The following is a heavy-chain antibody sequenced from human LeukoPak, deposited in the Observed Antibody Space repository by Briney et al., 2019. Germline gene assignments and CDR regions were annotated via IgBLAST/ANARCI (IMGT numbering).Heavy chain of an antibody. CDR2: ISISGSTI. V-gene: IGHV3-48*03. CDR1: GFTFSSYA. Sequence: GGSLRLSCAASGFTFSSYALNWVRQAPGKGLEWVSYISISGSTIYYTDSVKGRFTISRDSAKNSLYLQMNSLRAEDTAVYYCAGVTGNNWFDPWGQGTLVTVSS. CDR3: AGVTGNNWFDP. J-gene: IGHJ5*02. D-gene: IGHD2-21*02.